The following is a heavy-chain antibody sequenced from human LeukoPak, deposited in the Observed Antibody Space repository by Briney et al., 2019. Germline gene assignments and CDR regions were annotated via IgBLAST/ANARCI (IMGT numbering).Heavy chain of an antibody. CDR1: GFTFSSYW. D-gene: IGHD3-3*01. V-gene: IGHV3-7*04. J-gene: IGHJ5*02. CDR2: IKQDGSEK. CDR3: VGGSGFLVTS. Sequence: PGGSLRLSCAASGFTFSSYWMNWVRQAPGKGLEWVANIKQDGSEKYYVDSVKGRFTISRDNAKNSLYLQVNSLRAEDTAVYYCVGGSGFLVTSWGQGTLVAVSS.